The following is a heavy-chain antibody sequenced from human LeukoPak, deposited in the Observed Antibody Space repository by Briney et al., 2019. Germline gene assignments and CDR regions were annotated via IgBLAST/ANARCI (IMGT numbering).Heavy chain of an antibody. CDR2: ISYSGNT. CDR1: GGSISNHY. CDR3: ASLSGSYGY. J-gene: IGHJ4*02. V-gene: IGHV4-59*11. Sequence: SETLSLTCTVSGGSISNHYWSWIRQPPGKGLEWIGYISYSGNTNYNPSLKSRVTISVDTSKNQFSLKLSSVTAADTAVYYCASLSGSYGYWGQGTLVTVSS. D-gene: IGHD1-26*01.